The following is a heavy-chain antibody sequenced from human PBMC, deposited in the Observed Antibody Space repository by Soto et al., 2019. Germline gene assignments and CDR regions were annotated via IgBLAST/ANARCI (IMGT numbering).Heavy chain of an antibody. V-gene: IGHV4-39*01. D-gene: IGHD3-10*01. CDR1: GGSISSSSYY. Sequence: SETLSLTCTVSGGSISSSSYYWGWIRQPPGKGLEWIGSIYYSGSTYYNPSLKSRVTISVDTSKNQFSLKLGSVTAADTAVYYCAARTFRITMVRGVIISDAFDIWGQGTMVTVSS. J-gene: IGHJ3*02. CDR2: IYYSGST. CDR3: AARTFRITMVRGVIISDAFDI.